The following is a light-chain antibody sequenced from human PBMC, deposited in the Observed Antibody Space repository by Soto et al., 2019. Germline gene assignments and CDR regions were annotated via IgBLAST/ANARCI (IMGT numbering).Light chain of an antibody. CDR1: QSVSSY. V-gene: IGKV3-11*01. J-gene: IGKJ1*01. CDR2: DAS. CDR3: QQRSNWPPG. Sequence: EIVLTQSPATLSLSPGERATLSCRASQSVSSYLAWYQQKPGQAPRLLIYDASNRATGIPARFSGSGSGTDFTLTISSLEPKDFAVYYCQQRSNWPPGFGQGTKVEIK.